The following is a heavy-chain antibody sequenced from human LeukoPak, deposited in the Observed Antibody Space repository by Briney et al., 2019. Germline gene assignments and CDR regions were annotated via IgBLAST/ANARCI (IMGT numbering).Heavy chain of an antibody. CDR2: ISSGSTYI. D-gene: IGHD6-6*01. V-gene: IGHV3-21*01. CDR3: ARDPSGYSSSSWLGWFDP. Sequence: GGSLRLSWAASGYTFSNYAVNWVRQAPGKGLEWVSSISSGSTYIKYADSVKGRFTISRDNAKNSLYLQMNSLRVEDTAVYYCARDPSGYSSSSWLGWFDPWGQGTLVTVSS. CDR1: GYTFSNYA. J-gene: IGHJ5*02.